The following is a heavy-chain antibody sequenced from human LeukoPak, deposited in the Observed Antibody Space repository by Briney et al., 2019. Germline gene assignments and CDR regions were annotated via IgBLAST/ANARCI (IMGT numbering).Heavy chain of an antibody. D-gene: IGHD6-13*01. CDR2: IYSGGST. CDR1: GLTISSNY. J-gene: IGHJ5*02. CDR3: ASQSSSWYNWFDP. Sequence: GGSQRLSCAASGLTISSNYMSWVRQAPGKGLEWVSVIYSGGSTYYADSVKGRFTISRDNSKNTLYLQMNSLRAEDTAVYYCASQSSSWYNWFDPWGQGTLVTVSS. V-gene: IGHV3-66*02.